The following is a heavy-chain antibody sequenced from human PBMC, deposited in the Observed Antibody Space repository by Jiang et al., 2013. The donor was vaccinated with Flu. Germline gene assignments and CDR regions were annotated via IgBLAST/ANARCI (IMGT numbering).Heavy chain of an antibody. CDR3: ARHVLALWFGELAVY. V-gene: IGHV4-39*01. CDR1: GGSISSSSYY. CDR2: IYYSGST. D-gene: IGHD3-10*01. J-gene: IGHJ4*02. Sequence: LLKPSETLSLTCTVSGGSISSSSYYWGWIRQPPGKGLEWIGSIYYSGSTYYNPSLKSRVTISVDTSKNQFSLKLSSVTAADTAVYYCARHVLALWFGELAVYWGQGTLVTVSS.